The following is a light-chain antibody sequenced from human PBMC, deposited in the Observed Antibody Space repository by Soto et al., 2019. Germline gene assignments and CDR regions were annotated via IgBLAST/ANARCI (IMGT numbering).Light chain of an antibody. CDR1: QSISSW. V-gene: IGKV1-5*03. CDR2: KAS. Sequence: DIRMRQSPSTLSASVGDRVTITFRASQSISSWLAWYQQKPGKAPKLLIYKASSLESGVPSRFSGSGSGTEFTLTISSLQPDDFATYYCQQYNSYSTFGQGTNV. J-gene: IGKJ1*01. CDR3: QQYNSYST.